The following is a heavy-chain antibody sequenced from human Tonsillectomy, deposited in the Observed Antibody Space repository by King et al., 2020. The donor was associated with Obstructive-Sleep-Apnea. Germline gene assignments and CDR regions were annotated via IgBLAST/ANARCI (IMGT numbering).Heavy chain of an antibody. J-gene: IGHJ5*02. Sequence: VQLQQWGAGLLKPLETLSLTCAVFGGSFSDYYWSWIRQPPGKGLEWIGEINHSGSTNYNPSLKSRITLSVDTSKNQFSLKLNSVTAADTAVYYCARGSGAAAVNWFDPWGQGTLVTVSS. CDR3: ARGSGAAAVNWFDP. CDR2: INHSGST. D-gene: IGHD6-13*01. V-gene: IGHV4-34*01. CDR1: GGSFSDYY.